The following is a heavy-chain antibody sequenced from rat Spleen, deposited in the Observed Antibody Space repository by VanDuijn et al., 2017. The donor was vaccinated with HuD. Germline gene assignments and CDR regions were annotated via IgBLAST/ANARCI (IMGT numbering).Heavy chain of an antibody. CDR2: ISPGGGST. J-gene: IGHJ2*01. D-gene: IGHD1-1*01. Sequence: EVQLVESDGGLVQPGRSLKLSCAASGFTFSDFYMAWVRQAPTKGLEWVASISPGGGSTYYRDSVKGRFTVSRDNARSTLYLQTGSLRSEDTATYYCARRGLEWSFDYWGQGVMVTVSS. CDR1: GFTFSDFY. V-gene: IGHV5-25*01. CDR3: ARRGLEWSFDY.